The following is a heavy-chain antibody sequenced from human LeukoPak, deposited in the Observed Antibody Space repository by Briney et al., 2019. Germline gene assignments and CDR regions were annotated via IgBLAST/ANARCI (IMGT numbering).Heavy chain of an antibody. J-gene: IGHJ4*02. CDR3: ARAAAGTGGYFDY. CDR1: GYNFNGYY. Sequence: GASVKISCKASGYNFNGYYMHWVRQAPGHGLEWMGWINPNSCGTNYAQKFQGRVTMTRDTSISTAYMELSRLRSDDTAVYYCARAAAGTGGYFDYWGQGTLVTVSS. D-gene: IGHD6-13*01. CDR2: INPNSCGT. V-gene: IGHV1-2*02.